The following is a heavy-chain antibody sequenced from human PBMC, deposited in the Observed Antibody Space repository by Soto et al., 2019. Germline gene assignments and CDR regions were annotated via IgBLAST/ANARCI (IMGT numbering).Heavy chain of an antibody. D-gene: IGHD6-19*01. CDR1: GFTFSSYG. V-gene: IGHV3-30*18. CDR2: ISYDGSNK. CDR3: AKPAVAVADFDY. Sequence: GGSLRLSCAASGFTFSSYGMHWVRQAPGKGLEWVAVISYDGSNKYYADSVKGRFTISRDNSKNTLYLQMNSLRAEDTAVYYCAKPAVAVADFDYWGQGTLVTVSS. J-gene: IGHJ4*02.